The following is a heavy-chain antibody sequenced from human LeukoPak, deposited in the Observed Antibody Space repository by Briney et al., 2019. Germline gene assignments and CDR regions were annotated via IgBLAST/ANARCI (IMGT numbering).Heavy chain of an antibody. Sequence: GESLKISCKGSGYGFTSYWIGWVRQMPGKGLEWMGIIYPGDSDTRYGPSFQGQVTISADKSISTAYLQWSSLKASDTAMYYCARQGYSYGYSGAFDIWGQGTMVTVSS. J-gene: IGHJ3*02. CDR2: IYPGDSDT. CDR3: ARQGYSYGYSGAFDI. CDR1: GYGFTSYW. V-gene: IGHV5-51*01. D-gene: IGHD5-18*01.